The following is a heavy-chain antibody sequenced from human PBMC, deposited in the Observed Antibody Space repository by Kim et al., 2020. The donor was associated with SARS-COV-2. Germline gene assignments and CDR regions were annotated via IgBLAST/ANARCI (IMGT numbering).Heavy chain of an antibody. CDR3: ARHQSDSSGWYVAFYDYYMDV. CDR1: GGSLSSSSYY. J-gene: IGHJ6*03. D-gene: IGHD6-19*01. Sequence: SETLSLTCTVSGGSLSSSSYYWGWIRQPPGKGLEWIGTAYYIGNTYYNPSLKSRVTISVDTSKNQFSLKLGSVTAADTAVYYCARHQSDSSGWYVAFYDYYMDVWGNGNTVTVSS. CDR2: AYYIGNT. V-gene: IGHV4-39*01.